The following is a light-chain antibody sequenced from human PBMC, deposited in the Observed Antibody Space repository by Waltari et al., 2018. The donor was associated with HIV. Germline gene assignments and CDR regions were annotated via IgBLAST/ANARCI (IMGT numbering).Light chain of an antibody. CDR2: GVS. Sequence: EIVLTQSPGTLSLSPGERATLPCRASQPINKYLAWYQQKPGQAPRLLIYGVSKRATGIPPRFRGSGSGTDFTLTISSLEPEDFAVYYCQRRGDWPPYTFGQGTKLEI. CDR1: QPINKY. CDR3: QRRGDWPPYT. J-gene: IGKJ2*01. V-gene: IGKV3-11*01.